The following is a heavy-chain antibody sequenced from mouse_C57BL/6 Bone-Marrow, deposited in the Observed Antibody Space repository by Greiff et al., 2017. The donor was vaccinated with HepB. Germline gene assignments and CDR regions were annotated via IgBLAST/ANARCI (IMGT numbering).Heavy chain of an antibody. CDR3: TRRGGNYGYYAMDY. Sequence: VQLQQSGAELVRPGASVTLSCKASGYTFTDYEMHWVKQTPVHGLEWIGAIDPETGGTAYNQKFKGKAILTADKSSSTAYMELRSLTSEDSAVYYCTRRGGNYGYYAMDYWGQGTSVTVSS. CDR2: IDPETGGT. D-gene: IGHD2-1*01. V-gene: IGHV1-15*01. CDR1: GYTFTDYE. J-gene: IGHJ4*01.